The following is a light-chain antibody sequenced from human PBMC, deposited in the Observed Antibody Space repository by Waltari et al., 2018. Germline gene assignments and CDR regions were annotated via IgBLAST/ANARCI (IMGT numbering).Light chain of an antibody. CDR3: QQTYTVPRS. CDR2: AAS. Sequence: DIQMTQSPPSLSASVGDTVPMTCRASRSVRNYLTWFKQKPGEAPTRLIHAASSLGFGVPSRFSGSGSESDFTLTIADLQREDVGTYYCQQTYTVPRSFGQGPKVE. CDR1: RSVRNY. J-gene: IGKJ2*01. V-gene: IGKV1-39*01.